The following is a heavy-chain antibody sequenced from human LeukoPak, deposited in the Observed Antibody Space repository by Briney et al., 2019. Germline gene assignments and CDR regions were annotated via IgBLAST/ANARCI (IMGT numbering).Heavy chain of an antibody. CDR3: ARDLAGTTWDY. V-gene: IGHV4-30-2*01. CDR2: IYHSGST. Sequence: SETLSLTCTVSGGSISSGGYYWSWIRQPPGKGLEWIGYIYHSGSTYYNPSLKSRVTISVDRSKNQFSLKLSSVTAADTAVYYCARDLAGTTWDYWGQGTLVTVSS. CDR1: GGSISSGGYY. J-gene: IGHJ4*02. D-gene: IGHD1-1*01.